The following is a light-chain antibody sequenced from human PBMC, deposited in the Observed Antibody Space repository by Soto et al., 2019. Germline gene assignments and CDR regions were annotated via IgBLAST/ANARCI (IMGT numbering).Light chain of an antibody. CDR1: QSLSSRS. V-gene: IGKV3-20*01. CDR2: DAS. CDR3: QQYGGSPRT. Sequence: EIVLTQSPGTLSLSPGERATLSCRASQSLSSRSLACYQHIRGRAPRLLIHDASIRATGIPDRFSGSGSGTDFTLTISRLEPEDFAVYYCQQYGGSPRTFGQGTKVDIK. J-gene: IGKJ1*01.